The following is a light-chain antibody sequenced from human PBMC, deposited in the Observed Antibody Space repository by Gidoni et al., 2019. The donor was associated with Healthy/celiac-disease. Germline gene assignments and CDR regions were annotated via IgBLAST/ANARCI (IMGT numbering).Light chain of an antibody. CDR3: QQRSNWPPT. J-gene: IGKJ1*01. CDR2: DAS. CDR1: QSVSSY. Sequence: EIVFTHSPATLSLSPGERATLSCRASQSVSSYLAWYHQKPGQAPRLLIYDASNRATGIPARFSGSGSGTDFTLTISSLEPEDFAVYYCQQRSNWPPTFGQGTKVEIK. V-gene: IGKV3-11*01.